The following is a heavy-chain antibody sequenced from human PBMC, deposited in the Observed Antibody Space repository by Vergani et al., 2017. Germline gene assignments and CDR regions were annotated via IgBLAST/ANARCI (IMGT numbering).Heavy chain of an antibody. CDR2: ISAYNGNT. CDR1: GYTFTSYG. D-gene: IGHD6-13*01. J-gene: IGHJ5*02. Sequence: QVQLVQSGAEVKKPGASVKVSCKASGYTFTSYGISWVRQAPGQGLEWMGWISAYNGNTNYAQKLQGRVTMTTDTSTSTAYMELRSLRSDDTAVYYCARRRGSSSWYWEFSNGFDPWGQGTLVTVSS. V-gene: IGHV1-18*04. CDR3: ARRRGSSSWYWEFSNGFDP.